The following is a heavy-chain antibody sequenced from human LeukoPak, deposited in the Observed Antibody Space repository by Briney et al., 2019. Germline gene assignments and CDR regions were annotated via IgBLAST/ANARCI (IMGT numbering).Heavy chain of an antibody. CDR2: ISSDGSNK. V-gene: IGHV3-30*04. CDR1: GFTFSSYA. D-gene: IGHD6-13*01. J-gene: IGHJ4*02. Sequence: GRSLRLSCAASGFTFSSYAMHWVRQAPGKGLEWVAVISSDGSNKYYADSVKGRFTISRDNSKNTLYLQMNSLRAEDTAVYYCAKDLRYSSSWYLHPDYWGQGTLVTVSS. CDR3: AKDLRYSSSWYLHPDY.